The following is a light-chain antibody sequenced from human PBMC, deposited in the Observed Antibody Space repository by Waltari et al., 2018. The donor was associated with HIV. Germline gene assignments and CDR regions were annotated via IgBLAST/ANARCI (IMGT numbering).Light chain of an antibody. CDR2: SKN. V-gene: IGLV1-44*01. CDR1: SSNIGSNT. J-gene: IGLJ2*01. CDR3: AAWDDSLNGPV. Sequence: QSVLTQSPSAYGTPGQRVTISCSGSSSNIGSNTVNWYLQLPGTAPKLLIYSKNQRPSGVPDRFSGSNSGTSAFLASSGLQSEDEADYYCAAWDDSLNGPVFGGGTKLTVL.